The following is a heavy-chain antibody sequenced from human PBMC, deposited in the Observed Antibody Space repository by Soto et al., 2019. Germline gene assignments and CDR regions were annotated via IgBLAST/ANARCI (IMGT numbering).Heavy chain of an antibody. J-gene: IGHJ2*01. CDR2: LYSSGRT. CDR1: GGSITSDNSY. V-gene: IGHV4-39*01. Sequence: QLQLQESGPGLLKPSETLSLTCTVSGGSITSDNSYWGWIRQPPGKGLEWIGSLYSSGRTYYNPSLRSRVTTSVNTSKNQFSLKQHPVTAADTALYYCATSYSGAWYDFPWYFALWGRGTLVTVSS. CDR3: ATSYSGAWYDFPWYFAL. D-gene: IGHD6-13*01.